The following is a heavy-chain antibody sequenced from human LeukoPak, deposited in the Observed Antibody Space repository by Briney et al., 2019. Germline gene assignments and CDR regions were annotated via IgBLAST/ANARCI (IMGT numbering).Heavy chain of an antibody. D-gene: IGHD6-19*01. V-gene: IGHV4-34*01. CDR3: ARGLRGGIAVAVIRSPISAGKGFDY. CDR2: INHSGST. CDR1: GGSFSGYY. Sequence: PSETLSLTCAVYGGSFSGYYWSWIRQPPGKGLEWIGEINHSGSTTYSPSLKSRVTISVDTSKNQFSLKLSSVTAADTAVYYCARGLRGGIAVAVIRSPISAGKGFDYWGQGTLVTVSS. J-gene: IGHJ4*02.